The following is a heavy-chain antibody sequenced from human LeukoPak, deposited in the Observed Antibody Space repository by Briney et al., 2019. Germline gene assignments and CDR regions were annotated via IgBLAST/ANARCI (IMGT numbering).Heavy chain of an antibody. CDR3: ARKRTVNDRPFDY. D-gene: IGHD1-1*01. Sequence: SETLSLTCTVSGGSLSSYYWSWIRQPPGKGLEWIGYIYYSGSTNYNPSLKSRVTISVDTSKNQFSLKLSSVTAADTAVYYCARKRTVNDRPFDYWGQGTLVTVSS. CDR2: IYYSGST. CDR1: GGSLSSYY. V-gene: IGHV4-59*08. J-gene: IGHJ4*02.